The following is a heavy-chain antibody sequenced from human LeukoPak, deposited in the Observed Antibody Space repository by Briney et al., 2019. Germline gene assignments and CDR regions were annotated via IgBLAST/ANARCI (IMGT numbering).Heavy chain of an antibody. V-gene: IGHV5-51*01. Sequence: GESLKISCKGSGYSFTSYWIGWVRQMPGKGLEWMGIIYPGNSDTRYSPSFQGQVTISADKSISTAYLQWSSLKASDTAMYYWARRIPVVPAAMSPYYFDYWGQGTLVTVSS. CDR1: GYSFTSYW. J-gene: IGHJ4*02. D-gene: IGHD2-2*01. CDR3: ARRIPVVPAAMSPYYFDY. CDR2: IYPGNSDT.